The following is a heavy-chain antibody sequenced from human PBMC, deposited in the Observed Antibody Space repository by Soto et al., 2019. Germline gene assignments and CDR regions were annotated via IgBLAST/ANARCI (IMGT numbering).Heavy chain of an antibody. CDR3: ANGYSSGWYPGGD. V-gene: IGHV3-23*01. J-gene: IGHJ4*02. CDR1: GFTFSTYA. CDR2: ISDSGGRT. D-gene: IGHD6-13*01. Sequence: EVQLLESGGGLVQPGGSLRLSCEASGFTFSTYAMSWVRQAPGKGLEWVSCISDSGGRTNYADSVKGRFTICRDNSKNTQYLQANSLTAQDTAVYYCANGYSSGWYPGGDWGQGTLVTVSS.